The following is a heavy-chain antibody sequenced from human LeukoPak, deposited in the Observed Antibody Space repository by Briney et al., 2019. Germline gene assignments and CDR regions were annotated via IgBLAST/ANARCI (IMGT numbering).Heavy chain of an antibody. CDR2: IFTSGNT. J-gene: IGHJ6*03. CDR3: ATSTVTSQNSYHYIDV. D-gene: IGHD4-17*01. CDR1: GDSINIYY. V-gene: IGHV4-4*07. Sequence: SETLSLTCTASGDSINIYYWSWIRQPAGKGLEWIGRIFTSGNTNYNPSLKSRLTLSVDKSKNQFSLKLNSVTAADTAMYYCATSTVTSQNSYHYIDVWGKGTTVTASS.